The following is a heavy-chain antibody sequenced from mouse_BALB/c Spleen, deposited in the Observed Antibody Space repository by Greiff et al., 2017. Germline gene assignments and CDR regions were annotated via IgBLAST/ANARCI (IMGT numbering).Heavy chain of an antibody. CDR2: ISSGSSTI. V-gene: IGHV5-17*02. Sequence: EVKLVESGGGLVQPGGSRKLSCAASGFTFSSFGMHWVRQAPEKGLEWVAYISSGSSTIYYADTVKGRFTISRDNPKNTLFLQMTSLRSEDTAMYYCASGYDYGYAMDYWGQETSVTVSS. CDR3: ASGYDYGYAMDY. CDR1: GFTFSSFG. D-gene: IGHD2-4*01. J-gene: IGHJ4*01.